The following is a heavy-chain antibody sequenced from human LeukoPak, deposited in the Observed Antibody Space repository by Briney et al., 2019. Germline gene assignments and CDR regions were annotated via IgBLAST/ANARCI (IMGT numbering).Heavy chain of an antibody. J-gene: IGHJ4*02. D-gene: IGHD3-22*01. V-gene: IGHV3-23*01. Sequence: GGSLRLSCAASGFTFSSYSMNWVRQAPGKGLEWVSFLSDLGGIIIYANSVKGRFTISRDNSKNMLYLQMNSLRAEDTALYYCAKRNDSGGYSFDHWGQGTLVTVSS. CDR1: GFTFSSYS. CDR3: AKRNDSGGYSFDH. CDR2: LSDLGGII.